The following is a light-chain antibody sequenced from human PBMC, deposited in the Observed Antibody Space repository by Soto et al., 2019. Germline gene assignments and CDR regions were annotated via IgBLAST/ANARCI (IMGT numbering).Light chain of an antibody. CDR2: VAS. Sequence: EVVLTQSPATLSLSPGDTATLSCRASQNVDYNFAWFHQKPGQPPTLLIYVASQRDAGIPARFVGGGAGTHFTLTIISLQTDDFAVYYCQERGRWPRGSFGEGTRVEMK. CDR3: QERGRWPRGS. J-gene: IGKJ4*01. V-gene: IGKV3-11*01. CDR1: QNVDYN.